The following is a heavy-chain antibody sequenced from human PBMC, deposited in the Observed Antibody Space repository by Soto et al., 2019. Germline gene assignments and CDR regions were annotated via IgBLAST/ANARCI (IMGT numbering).Heavy chain of an antibody. CDR1: GGSISSGGYY. D-gene: IGHD1-1*01. CDR3: AGRDYYYYGMDV. V-gene: IGHV4-31*03. CDR2: IYYSGST. Sequence: QVQLQESGPGLVKPSQTLSLTCTVSGGSISSGGYYWSWIRQHPGKGLEWIGYIYYSGSTYYNPSLKSRVTISVDTCKNQFSLKLSSVTAADTAVYYCAGRDYYYYGMDVWGQGTTVTVSS. J-gene: IGHJ6*02.